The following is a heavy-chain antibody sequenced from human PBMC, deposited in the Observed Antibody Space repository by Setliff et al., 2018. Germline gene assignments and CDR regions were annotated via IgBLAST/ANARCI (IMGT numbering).Heavy chain of an antibody. J-gene: IGHJ4*02. V-gene: IGHV3-48*01. CDR3: ARGSVGSGSYLDRFDY. Sequence: GGSLRLSCAASGFTFSSYAMHWVRQAPGKGLEWVSYISSSSSTIYYADSVKGRFTISRDNAKNSLYLQMNSLRAEDTAVYYCARGSVGSGSYLDRFDYWGQGTLVTVSS. CDR2: ISSSSSTI. CDR1: GFTFSSYA. D-gene: IGHD1-26*01.